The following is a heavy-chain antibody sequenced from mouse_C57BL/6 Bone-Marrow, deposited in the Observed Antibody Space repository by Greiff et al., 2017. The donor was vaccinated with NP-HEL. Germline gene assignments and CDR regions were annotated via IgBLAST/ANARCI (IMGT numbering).Heavy chain of an antibody. V-gene: IGHV5-2*01. J-gene: IGHJ2*01. Sequence: EVQGVESGGGLVQPGESLKLSCESNEYEFPSHYMSWVRKTPEKRLELVAPINSDGGSTYYPDTMERRFIISRDNTKKTLYLQMSSLRSEDTSLYYCARPSMMVNFDYWGQGTTLTGSS. D-gene: IGHD2-3*01. CDR3: ARPSMMVNFDY. CDR2: INSDGGST. CDR1: EYEFPSHY.